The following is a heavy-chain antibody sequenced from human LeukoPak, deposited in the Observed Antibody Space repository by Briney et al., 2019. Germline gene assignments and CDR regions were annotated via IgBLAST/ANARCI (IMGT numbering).Heavy chain of an antibody. Sequence: GGSLRLSCAASGFTFSRYIMNWVRQAPGKGVEWVSSISSSSSDIYYADSVKGRFTISRDNARNSLYLEMNSLRVEDTAVYYCARDWGDESRGQFDAFDIWGQGTRVTVSS. J-gene: IGHJ3*02. D-gene: IGHD3-16*01. CDR3: ARDWGDESRGQFDAFDI. V-gene: IGHV3-21*01. CDR2: ISSSSSDI. CDR1: GFTFSRYI.